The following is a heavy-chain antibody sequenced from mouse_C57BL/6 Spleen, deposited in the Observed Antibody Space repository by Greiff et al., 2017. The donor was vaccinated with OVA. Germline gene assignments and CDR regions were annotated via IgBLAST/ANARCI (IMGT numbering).Heavy chain of an antibody. CDR3: AREITTVVALFAY. CDR2: ISDGGSYT. V-gene: IGHV5-4*01. J-gene: IGHJ3*01. D-gene: IGHD1-1*01. CDR1: GFTFSSYA. Sequence: EVQLVESGGGLVKPGGSLKLSCAASGFTFSSYAMSWVRQTPEKRLEWVATISDGGSYTYYPDNVKGRFTISRDNAKNNLYLQMSHLKSEDTAMYYCAREITTVVALFAYWGQGTLVTVSA.